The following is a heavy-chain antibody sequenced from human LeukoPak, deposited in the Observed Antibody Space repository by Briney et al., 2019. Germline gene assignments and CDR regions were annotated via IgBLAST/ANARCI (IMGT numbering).Heavy chain of an antibody. CDR1: GFTFSDHY. V-gene: IGHV4-34*01. Sequence: KSGGSLRLSCAASGFTFSDHYMDWVRQAPGKGLEWIGEINHSGSTNYNPSLKSRVTISVDTSKNQFSLKLSSVTAADTAVYYCARAGYYYYYMDVWGKGTTVTVSS. CDR2: INHSGST. J-gene: IGHJ6*03. CDR3: ARAGYYYYYMDV.